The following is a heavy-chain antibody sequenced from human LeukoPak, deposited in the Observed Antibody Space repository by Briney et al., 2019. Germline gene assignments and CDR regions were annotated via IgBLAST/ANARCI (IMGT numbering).Heavy chain of an antibody. D-gene: IGHD6-6*01. CDR3: AKDSSSSEEATWFDP. CDR2: ISGSGGST. J-gene: IGHJ5*02. Sequence: GGSLRLSCAASGFTFSSYAMSWVRQAPGKGLEWVSAISGSGGSTYYADSVKGRFTISGDNSKNTLYLQMNSLRAEDTAVYYCAKDSSSSEEATWFDPWGQGTLVTVSS. CDR1: GFTFSSYA. V-gene: IGHV3-23*01.